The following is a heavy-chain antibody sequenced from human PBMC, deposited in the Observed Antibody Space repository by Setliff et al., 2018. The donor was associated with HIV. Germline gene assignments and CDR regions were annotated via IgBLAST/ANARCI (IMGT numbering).Heavy chain of an antibody. Sequence: ASVKVSCKASGYTFTRYGINWVRQAAGQGLEWMGWMNPDSRNTGYAQRFEGSVTMTWDTSISTAYMELNNVKFEDTAIYYCARARTDYYDRRRRSHYYIDVWARGATVTVSS. CDR2: MNPDSRNT. V-gene: IGHV1-8*01. CDR1: GYTFTRYG. CDR3: ARARTDYYDRRRRSHYYIDV. J-gene: IGHJ6*03. D-gene: IGHD3-22*01.